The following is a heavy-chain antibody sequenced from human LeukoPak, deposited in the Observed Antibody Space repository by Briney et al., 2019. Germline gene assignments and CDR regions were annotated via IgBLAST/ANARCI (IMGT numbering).Heavy chain of an antibody. V-gene: IGHV3-21*01. J-gene: IGHJ4*02. CDR3: ARRGGLSSGRGFDH. CDR1: GFDFNYYD. D-gene: IGHD3-16*01. CDR2: ISSKSTYI. Sequence: GGSLRLSCVASGFDFNYYDMNWVRQAPGKGLEWVSSISSKSTYIDSADSTKGRFTISRDNANNSVFLQKSSLRPEDTAVYYCARRGGLSSGRGFDHWGQGTLVTVSS.